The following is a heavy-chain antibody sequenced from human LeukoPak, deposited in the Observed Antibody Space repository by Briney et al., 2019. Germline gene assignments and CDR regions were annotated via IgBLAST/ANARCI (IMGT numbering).Heavy chain of an antibody. CDR1: GGSFSGYC. Sequence: KPSETLSLTCAVYGGSFSGYCWNCFRQPPGKGLEWIGEINHSGSTNYKPSLKSRVTISVDTSKNQFSLKLTSVTTADTAVYYCARRGFYYAMDVWGRGTTVTVSS. CDR3: ARRGFYYAMDV. V-gene: IGHV4-34*01. CDR2: INHSGST. J-gene: IGHJ6*02.